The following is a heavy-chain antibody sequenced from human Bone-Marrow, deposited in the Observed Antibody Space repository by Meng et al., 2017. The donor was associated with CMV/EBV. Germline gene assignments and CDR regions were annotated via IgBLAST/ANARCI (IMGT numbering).Heavy chain of an antibody. D-gene: IGHD2-21*02. CDR2: IYHSGNT. CDR1: GGSISDYY. CDR3: ARDLRVTGGFDI. J-gene: IGHJ3*02. V-gene: IGHV4-38-2*02. Sequence: SETLSLTCTVSGGSISDYYWGWIRQPPGKELEWIGSIYHSGNTYYNPSLKSRVTILVDTSKNQFSLKLSSVTAADTAVYYCARDLRVTGGFDIWGQGTMVTVSS.